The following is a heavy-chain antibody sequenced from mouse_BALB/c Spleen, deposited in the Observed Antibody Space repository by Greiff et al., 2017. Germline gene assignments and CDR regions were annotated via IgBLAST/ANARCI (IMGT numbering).Heavy chain of an antibody. CDR1: GFTFSSYA. J-gene: IGHJ2*01. Sequence: EVKLMESGAGLVKPGGSLKLSCAASGFTFSSYAMSWVRQSPEKRLEWVAEISSGGSYTYYPDTVTGRFTISRDNAKNTLYLEMSSLRSEDTAMYYCAREGDLDYWGQGTTLTVSS. CDR2: ISSGGSYT. CDR3: AREGDLDY. V-gene: IGHV5-9-4*01.